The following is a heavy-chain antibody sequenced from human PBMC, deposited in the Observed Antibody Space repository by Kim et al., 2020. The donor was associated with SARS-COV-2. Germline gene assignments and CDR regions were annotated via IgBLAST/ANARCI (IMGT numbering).Heavy chain of an antibody. D-gene: IGHD3-22*01. Sequence: GGSLRLSCAASGFTFSSYAMHWVRQAPGKGLEWVAVISYDGSNKYYADSVKGRFTISRDNSKNTLYLQMNSLRAEDTAVYYCARNDYYDSSGRFFYYYYYYMDVWGKGTTVTVSS. V-gene: IGHV3-30-3*01. CDR3: ARNDYYDSSGRFFYYYYYYMDV. CDR1: GFTFSSYA. CDR2: ISYDGSNK. J-gene: IGHJ6*03.